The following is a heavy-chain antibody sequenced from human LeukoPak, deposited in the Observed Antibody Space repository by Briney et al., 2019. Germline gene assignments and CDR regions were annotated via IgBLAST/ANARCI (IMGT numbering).Heavy chain of an antibody. J-gene: IGHJ4*02. V-gene: IGHV3-30*02. CDR3: AEDTGGAIDY. CDR1: RFSFSDYD. D-gene: IGHD2-8*02. Sequence: PGGSLRLSCAASRFSFSDYDMHWVRRAPGKGLEWVALIRSDGNNKYYIDSVKGRFAISRDNSKTTLHLQMNSLRVEDTAVYYCAEDTGGAIDYWGQGTLVTVSS. CDR2: IRSDGNNK.